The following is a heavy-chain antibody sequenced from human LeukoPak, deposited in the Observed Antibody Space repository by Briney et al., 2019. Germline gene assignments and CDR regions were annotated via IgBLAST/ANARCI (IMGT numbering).Heavy chain of an antibody. D-gene: IGHD6-19*01. CDR2: IYTSGST. V-gene: IGHV4-4*07. J-gene: IGHJ5*02. CDR3: ARDRGYSSGWYESSWFDA. CDR1: GFSISSYY. Sequence: SETLSLTCTVSGFSISSYYWSWIRQPAGKGLEWIGRIYTSGSTNYNPSLKSRVTMSVATSKNQFCLKLSSVTAADTAVYYCARDRGYSSGWYESSWFDAWGQGTLVTVSS.